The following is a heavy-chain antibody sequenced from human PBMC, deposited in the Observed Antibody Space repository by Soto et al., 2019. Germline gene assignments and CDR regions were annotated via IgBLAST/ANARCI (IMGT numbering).Heavy chain of an antibody. CDR3: ARESVV. CDR2: ISYDGSNK. J-gene: IGHJ4*02. CDR1: GFTFSSYA. V-gene: IGHV3-30-3*01. D-gene: IGHD2-15*01. Sequence: VQLVESGGGVVQPGRSLRLSCAASGFTFSSYAMHWVRQAPGKGLEWVAVISYDGSNKYYADSVKGRFTISRDNSKNTLYLQMNSLRAEDTAVYYCARESVVWGQGTLVTVSS.